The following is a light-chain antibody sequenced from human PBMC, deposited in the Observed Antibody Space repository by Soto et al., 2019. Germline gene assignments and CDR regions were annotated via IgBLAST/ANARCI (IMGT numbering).Light chain of an antibody. J-gene: IGKJ1*01. CDR1: QSVGSN. V-gene: IGKV3-15*01. CDR3: QKYNSAPRT. CDR2: GAS. Sequence: EIVMTQSPATLSVSPGERATLSCRASQSVGSNLAWYQQRPGQAPRLLIYGASTRATGVPARFSGSGSGTEFTLTISSLQPEDVATYYCQKYNSAPRTFGQGTKVEIK.